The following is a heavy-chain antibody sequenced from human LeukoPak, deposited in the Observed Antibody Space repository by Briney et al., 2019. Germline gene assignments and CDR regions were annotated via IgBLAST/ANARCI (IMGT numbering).Heavy chain of an antibody. Sequence: PSETLSLTCTVSGGSVSSGSYYWSWIRQPPGKGLEWIGTVSYSGTTYYSPSLKSRVTISVDTSKNQFSLRLTSVTAADTALYYCAKLTCSSTFCPLDYWGQGTLVTVSS. CDR1: GGSVSSGSYY. J-gene: IGHJ4*02. CDR2: VSYSGTT. CDR3: AKLTCSSTFCPLDY. V-gene: IGHV4-39*01. D-gene: IGHD2-2*01.